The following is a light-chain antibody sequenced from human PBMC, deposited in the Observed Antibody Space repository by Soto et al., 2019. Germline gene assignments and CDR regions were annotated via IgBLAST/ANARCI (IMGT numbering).Light chain of an antibody. V-gene: IGLV2-11*01. J-gene: IGLJ2*01. CDR2: DVS. Sequence: QSALTQPRSVSGSPGPSVTISCTGTSSDVGKYDYVSWYQQHPDKAPKLMIYDVSNRPSGVPDRFSGSKSGNTASLTISGLQAEDEADYYCCSYAGTYTLVFGGGTKVTVL. CDR1: SSDVGKYDY. CDR3: CSYAGTYTLV.